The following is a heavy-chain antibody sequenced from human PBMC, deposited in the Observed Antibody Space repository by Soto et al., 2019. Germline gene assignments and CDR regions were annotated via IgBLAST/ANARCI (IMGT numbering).Heavy chain of an antibody. CDR1: GYTFTSYY. Sequence: GASVKVSCKASGYTFTSYYMHWVRQAPGQGLEWMGIINPSGGSTSYAQKFQGRVTMTRDTSTSTVYMELSSLRSEDTAVYYCARDLFTGHPTSGAITNFDYWGQGTLVTAPQ. V-gene: IGHV1-46*01. CDR2: INPSGGST. J-gene: IGHJ4*02. CDR3: ARDLFTGHPTSGAITNFDY. D-gene: IGHD3-10*01.